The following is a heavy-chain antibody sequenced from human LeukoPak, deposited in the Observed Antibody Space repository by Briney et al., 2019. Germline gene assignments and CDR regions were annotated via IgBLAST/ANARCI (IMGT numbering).Heavy chain of an antibody. D-gene: IGHD1-26*01. J-gene: IGHJ6*03. V-gene: IGHV3-21*04. CDR2: ISSSSSYI. Sequence: GGSLRLSCAASGFTFSSYSMNWVRQAPGKGLEWVSSISSSSSYIYYADSVKGRFTISRDNAKNSLYLQMNNVRAEDTAVYYCARDPYSGNYYQYYYCYMDVWGKGTTVTVSS. CDR3: ARDPYSGNYYQYYYCYMDV. CDR1: GFTFSSYS.